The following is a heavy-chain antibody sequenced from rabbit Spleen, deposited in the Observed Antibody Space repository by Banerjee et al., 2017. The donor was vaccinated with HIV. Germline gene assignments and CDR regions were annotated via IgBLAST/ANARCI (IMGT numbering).Heavy chain of an antibody. V-gene: IGHV1S40*01. Sequence: QSLEESGGDLVKPGASLTLTCTASGVSFSANSYMCWVRQAPGKGLEWIACIDTGSSGFTYFASWAKGRFTISKTSSTTVTLQLNSLTAADTATYFCARSTYGYDDYADLYYAAMDLWGQGTLVTVS. CDR3: ARSTYGYDDYADLYYAAMDL. CDR2: IDTGSSGFT. J-gene: IGHJ6*01. CDR1: GVSFSANSY. D-gene: IGHD6-1*01.